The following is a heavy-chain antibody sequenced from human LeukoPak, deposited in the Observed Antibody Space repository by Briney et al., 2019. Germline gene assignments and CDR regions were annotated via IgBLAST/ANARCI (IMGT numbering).Heavy chain of an antibody. CDR1: GFTFSDYY. CDR2: ISSSGSTI. V-gene: IGHV3-11*04. J-gene: IGHJ4*02. D-gene: IGHD1-7*01. CDR3: ARDKNYGFDY. Sequence: KAGGSLRLSCAASGFTFSDYYMSWIRQAPGKGLEWVSYISSSGSTIYYADSVKGRFTISSDNAKNSLFLQMNSLRADDTAVYYCARDKNYGFDYWGQGILVTVSS.